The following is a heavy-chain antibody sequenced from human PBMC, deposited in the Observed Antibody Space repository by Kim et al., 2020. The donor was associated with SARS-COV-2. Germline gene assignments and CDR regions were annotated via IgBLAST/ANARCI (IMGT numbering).Heavy chain of an antibody. CDR1: GFAFSIYS. V-gene: IGHV3-48*02. CDR2: VRSSSSAI. Sequence: GGSLRLSCVASGFAFSIYSMNWVRQAPGKGLEWVSYVRSSSSAIYYADSMKGRFTISRDDAKNSVFLHMNNLRDEDTAVYYCARGLQWAFDMWGQGTMVTVSS. J-gene: IGHJ3*02. CDR3: ARGLQWAFDM. D-gene: IGHD2-15*01.